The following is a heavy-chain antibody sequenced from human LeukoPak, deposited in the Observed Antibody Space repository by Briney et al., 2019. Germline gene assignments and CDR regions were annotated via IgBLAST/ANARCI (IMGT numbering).Heavy chain of an antibody. CDR3: ARRQQLDFDY. CDR2: ISAYNGNT. CDR1: GYTFTSYG. D-gene: IGHD6-13*01. V-gene: IGHV1-18*01. Sequence: GTSVKDSCKASGYTFTSYGISWVRQAPGQGLEWMGWISAYNGNTDYAQKLQGRVTMTTDTSTSTAYMELRSLRSDDTAVYYCARRQQLDFDYWGQGTLVTVSS. J-gene: IGHJ4*02.